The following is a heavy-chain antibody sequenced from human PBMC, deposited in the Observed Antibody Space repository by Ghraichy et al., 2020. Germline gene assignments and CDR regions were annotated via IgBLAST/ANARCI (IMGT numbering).Heavy chain of an antibody. Sequence: SETLSLTCTVSGGSISSSSYYWGWIRQPPGKGLEWIGSIYYSGSTYYNPSLKSRVTISVDTSKNQFSLKLSSVTAADTAVYYCARRLNWGNFDYWGQGTLVTVSS. CDR1: GGSISSSSYY. CDR3: ARRLNWGNFDY. J-gene: IGHJ4*02. V-gene: IGHV4-39*01. D-gene: IGHD7-27*01. CDR2: IYYSGST.